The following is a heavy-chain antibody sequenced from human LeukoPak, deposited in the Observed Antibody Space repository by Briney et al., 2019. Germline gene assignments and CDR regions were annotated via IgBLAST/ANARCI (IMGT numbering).Heavy chain of an antibody. CDR1: GYTFTSYD. Sequence: ASVKVSCKASGYTFTSYDINWVRQATGQGLEWMGRMNPNNGNTDYAQKFQGRVTMTKDPSINTACMELRSLASDDTAVYCCARSRVMVSSLTPWGQGTLIIVSS. CDR2: MNPNNGNT. J-gene: IGHJ5*02. CDR3: ARSRVMVSSLTP. V-gene: IGHV1-8*01. D-gene: IGHD2-8*01.